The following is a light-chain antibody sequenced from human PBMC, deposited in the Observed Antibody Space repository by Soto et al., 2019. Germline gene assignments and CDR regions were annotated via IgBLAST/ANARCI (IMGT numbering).Light chain of an antibody. Sequence: QSVLTQPPSVSGAPGQRVTTSCTGSSSNIGAGYDVHWYQQLPGTAPKLLIYGNSNRPSGVPDRFSGSKSGTSASLAITGLQAEDEADYYCQSYDSSLSGWVFGTGTKLTVL. CDR1: SSNIGAGYD. J-gene: IGLJ1*01. CDR3: QSYDSSLSGWV. V-gene: IGLV1-40*01. CDR2: GNS.